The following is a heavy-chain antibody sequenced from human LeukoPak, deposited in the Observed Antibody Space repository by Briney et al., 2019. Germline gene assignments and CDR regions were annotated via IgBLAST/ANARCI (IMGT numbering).Heavy chain of an antibody. CDR2: MNPGSGNT. J-gene: IGHJ4*02. Sequence: ASVKVSCKASGYTFTSFDINWVRQAPGQGPEWMGWMNPGSGNTGYAQRFRGRVTMTRDTSISTAYLELSSVTSEDTAVYYCASHTYYLSSGSFGHWGQGTLVTVSS. D-gene: IGHD3-10*01. CDR3: ASHTYYLSSGSFGH. CDR1: GYTFTSFD. V-gene: IGHV1-8*01.